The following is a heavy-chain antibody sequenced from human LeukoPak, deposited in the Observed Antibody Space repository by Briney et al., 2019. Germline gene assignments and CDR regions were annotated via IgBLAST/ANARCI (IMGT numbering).Heavy chain of an antibody. CDR2: IIPIFGTA. CDR3: ARAPSRYSNLERSVGRWFYYYMDV. CDR1: GGTFITYA. Sequence: SVKVSCKASGGTFITYAIGWVRPAPGQGLEWMGGIIPIFGTANYAQKFEDRVTLTADESTNTAHMELNSLRSEDTAVYYCARAPSRYSNLERSVGRWFYYYMDVWGQGTTVTVSS. D-gene: IGHD4-11*01. J-gene: IGHJ6*03. V-gene: IGHV1-69*13.